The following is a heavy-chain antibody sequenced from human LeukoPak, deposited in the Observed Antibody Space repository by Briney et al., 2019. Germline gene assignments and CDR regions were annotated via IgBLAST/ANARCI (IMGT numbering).Heavy chain of an antibody. D-gene: IGHD3-3*01. CDR2: ISSSGGVT. J-gene: IGHJ4*02. CDR1: GYTFSDYA. Sequence: GGSLRLSCAASGYTFSDYAMSWVRQASGKGLAWVSAISSSGGVTYYADSVKGRFTISRDNSKNTLYLQLSSLRAEDTAVYYCATYDFWTGLYDWAGESGWGQGTLVTVSS. V-gene: IGHV3-23*01. CDR3: ATYDFWTGLYDWAGESG.